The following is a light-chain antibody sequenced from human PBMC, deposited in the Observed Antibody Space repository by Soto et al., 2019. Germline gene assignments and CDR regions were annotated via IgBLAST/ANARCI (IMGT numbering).Light chain of an antibody. CDR1: SSDVGAYTY. Sequence: QSALTQPASVSGSPGQSITISCTGTSSDVGAYTYVSWYQQHPGKAPKLMIFEVSDRPSGVSNRFSGSKSGNTASLTISGLQAEDEADYYCSSYTTSNTLVFGGGTKLTLL. J-gene: IGLJ2*01. CDR3: SSYTTSNTLV. V-gene: IGLV2-14*01. CDR2: EVS.